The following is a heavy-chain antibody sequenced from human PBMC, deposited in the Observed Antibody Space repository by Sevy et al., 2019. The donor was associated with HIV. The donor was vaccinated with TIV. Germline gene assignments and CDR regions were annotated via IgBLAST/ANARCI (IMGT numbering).Heavy chain of an antibody. D-gene: IGHD6-6*01. CDR1: GYTLTELS. V-gene: IGHV1-24*01. Sequence: ASVKVSCKVSGYTLTELSMHWVRQAPGKGLEWMGGFDPEDGETIYAQKFQGRVTMTEDTSTATAYMELSSRRSEDTAVYYCATDRIAARTFDYWGQGTLVTVSS. CDR3: ATDRIAARTFDY. CDR2: FDPEDGET. J-gene: IGHJ4*02.